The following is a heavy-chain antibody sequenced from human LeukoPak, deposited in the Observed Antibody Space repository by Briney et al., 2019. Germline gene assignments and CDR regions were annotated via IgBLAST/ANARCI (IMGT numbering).Heavy chain of an antibody. J-gene: IGHJ6*02. D-gene: IGHD2-15*01. Sequence: GGSLRLSCAASGFTFSSYGMHWVRQAPGKGLEWVSGISWNSGSIGYADSVKGRFTISRDNAKNSLYLQMNSLRAEDTALYYCARVLGYCSGGSCYSYYYYYGMDVWGQGTTVTVSS. CDR3: ARVLGYCSGGSCYSYYYYYGMDV. CDR1: GFTFSSYG. V-gene: IGHV3-9*01. CDR2: ISWNSGSI.